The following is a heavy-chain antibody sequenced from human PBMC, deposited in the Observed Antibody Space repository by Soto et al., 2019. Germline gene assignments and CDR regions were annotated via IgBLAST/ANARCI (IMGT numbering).Heavy chain of an antibody. CDR1: GFAFSDFA. V-gene: IGHV3-30-3*01. Sequence: VQLVESGGGVVQPGRSLTLSCAASGFAFSDFAMHWVRQAPGQGLEWVAVLSSDEGTHYYLDSVKGRFTISRDTSKNPLYLQMNDLKNDDTAVYYCARVRKDSSGWYFDYWCQGTLVADSS. D-gene: IGHD6-19*01. CDR2: LSSDEGTH. CDR3: ARVRKDSSGWYFDY. J-gene: IGHJ4*02.